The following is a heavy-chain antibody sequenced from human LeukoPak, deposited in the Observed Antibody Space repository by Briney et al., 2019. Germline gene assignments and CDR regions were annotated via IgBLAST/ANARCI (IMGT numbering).Heavy chain of an antibody. Sequence: PSETLSLTFTVSGGSISSGGYYWSWIRQHPGKGLEWIGYIYYSGSTYYNPSLKSRVTISVDTSKNQFSLKLSSVTAADTAVYYCARVLRYDSSGYLNWFGPWGQGTLVTVSS. CDR1: GGSISSGGYY. CDR2: IYYSGST. V-gene: IGHV4-31*03. D-gene: IGHD3-22*01. CDR3: ARVLRYDSSGYLNWFGP. J-gene: IGHJ5*02.